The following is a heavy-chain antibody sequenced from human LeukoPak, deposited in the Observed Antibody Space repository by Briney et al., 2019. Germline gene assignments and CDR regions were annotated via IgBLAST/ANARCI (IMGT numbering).Heavy chain of an antibody. CDR2: IYTSGST. Sequence: SETLSLTCSVSGNSISSSNYYWGWIRQPPGKGLEWIGRIYTSGSTNYNPSLKSRVTISVDTSKNQFSLKLSSVTAADTAVYYCARARCSGGSCYPFDYWGQGTLVTVSS. D-gene: IGHD2-15*01. CDR1: GNSISSSNYY. V-gene: IGHV4-61*02. J-gene: IGHJ4*02. CDR3: ARARCSGGSCYPFDY.